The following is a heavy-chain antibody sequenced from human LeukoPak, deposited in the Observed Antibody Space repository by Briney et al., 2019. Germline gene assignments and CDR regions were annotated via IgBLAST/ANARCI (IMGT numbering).Heavy chain of an antibody. D-gene: IGHD2-2*01. V-gene: IGHV4-61*02. J-gene: IGHJ4*02. Sequence: SETLSLTCTVSGDSINSGSYYWRWTRQPAGKGLEWIGRIYSSGRTNYNPSLKSRVTISIDTSKNQFSLRLSSVTAADTAVYYCARDLGLYCSSTSCNDYWGQGTLVTVSS. CDR2: IYSSGRT. CDR3: ARDLGLYCSSTSCNDY. CDR1: GDSINSGSYY.